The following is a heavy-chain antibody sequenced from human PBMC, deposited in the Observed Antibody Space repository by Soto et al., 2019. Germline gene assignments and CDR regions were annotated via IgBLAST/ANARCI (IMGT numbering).Heavy chain of an antibody. D-gene: IGHD6-6*01. CDR1: GYTFTSYD. CDR2: MNPNSGNT. Sequence: ASVKVSCKASGYTFTSYDINWVRQATGQGLEWMGWMNPNSGNTGYAQQFQGRVTMTRSTSISTAYMELSSLSSEDTAVYYCAFAKYSSSSRWFDPWGQGTLVTVSS. V-gene: IGHV1-8*01. CDR3: AFAKYSSSSRWFDP. J-gene: IGHJ5*02.